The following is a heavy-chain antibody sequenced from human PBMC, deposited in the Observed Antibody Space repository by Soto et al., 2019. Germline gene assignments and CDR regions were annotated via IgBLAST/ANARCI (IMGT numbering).Heavy chain of an antibody. CDR1: GFTFSSYW. J-gene: IGHJ4*02. CDR3: AGRSRGWYSFPY. V-gene: IGHV3-7*01. D-gene: IGHD6-19*01. CDR2: IKRDGSEK. Sequence: ESGGGLVQPGGSLRLSCAASGFTFSSYWMSWVRQAPGKGLEWVANIKRDGSEKYYVDSVKGRFTISRDNAKNSLYLQMNSLRAENTAVYYCAGRSRGWYSFPYWRQGPLATASS.